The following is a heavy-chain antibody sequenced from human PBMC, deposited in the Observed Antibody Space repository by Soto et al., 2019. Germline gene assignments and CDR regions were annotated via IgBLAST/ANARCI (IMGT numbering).Heavy chain of an antibody. CDR2: IWYDGSLK. CDR3: AGAPGYSSGSCLGL. J-gene: IGHJ4*02. CDR1: GFTLSGYG. Sequence: QVQLVESGGGVVQPGRSLTLSCAAPGFTLSGYGIHWVRQAPGRALEWVAVIWYDGSLKIYADSVRGRFTSSRDNSKNTVYLQMNNLRDDDTAVHYCAGAPGYSSGSCLGLWGQGALVTVSS. D-gene: IGHD6-19*01. V-gene: IGHV3-33*01.